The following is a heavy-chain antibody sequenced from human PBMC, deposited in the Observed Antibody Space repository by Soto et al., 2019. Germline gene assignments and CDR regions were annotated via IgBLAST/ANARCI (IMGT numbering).Heavy chain of an antibody. D-gene: IGHD2-15*01. CDR1: GGTFSSYA. CDR3: AYGSCRCGSCYAPGY. CDR2: IIPIFGTA. V-gene: IGHV1-69*12. J-gene: IGHJ4*02. Sequence: QVQLVQSGAEVKKPGSSVKVSCKASGGTFSSYAISWVRQAPGQGLEWMGGIIPIFGTANYAQKFQGSVTITADESTSTAYMKLSSLRAEDTAVYYCAYGSCRCGSCYAPGYWGQGTLVTVSS.